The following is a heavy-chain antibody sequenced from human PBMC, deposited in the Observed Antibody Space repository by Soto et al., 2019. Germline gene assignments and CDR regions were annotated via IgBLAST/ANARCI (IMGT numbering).Heavy chain of an antibody. J-gene: IGHJ5*02. Sequence: LSLTCTVSGVSISSFYWSWIRQPPGKGLEWIGYIYYSGSSNYNPSLKSRVTISVDTSKKQFSLKLSFVTAAATAWYYCPRVLVYDDSSGRGSWFDPRGQGALVTVAS. CDR2: IYYSGSS. D-gene: IGHD3-22*01. V-gene: IGHV4-59*01. CDR3: PRVLVYDDSSGRGSWFDP. CDR1: GVSISSFY.